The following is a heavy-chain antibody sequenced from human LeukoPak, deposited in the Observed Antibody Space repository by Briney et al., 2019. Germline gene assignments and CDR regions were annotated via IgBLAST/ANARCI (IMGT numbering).Heavy chain of an antibody. CDR3: ARGRGGVVGALDY. CDR2: INHSGST. V-gene: IGHV4-34*01. J-gene: IGHJ4*02. D-gene: IGHD1-26*01. CDR1: GGSFSGYY. Sequence: PSETLSLTCAVYGGSFSGYYWSWIRQPPGKGLEWIGEINHSGSTNYNPSLKSRVTISVDTSKNQFSLRLSSVTAADTAVYYCARGRGGVVGALDYWGQGTLVTVSS.